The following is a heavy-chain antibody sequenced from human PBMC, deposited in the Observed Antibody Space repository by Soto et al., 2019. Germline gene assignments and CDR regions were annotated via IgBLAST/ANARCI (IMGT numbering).Heavy chain of an antibody. CDR1: RFTFSNYA. D-gene: IGHD3-10*01. CDR3: AKTPEPYGSGTRSFDY. J-gene: IGHJ4*02. V-gene: IGHV3-23*01. Sequence: GGSLRLSCAASRFTFSNYAMSWVRQAPGKGLEWVSAISGGGGSTNFADSVKGRFSISRDNSKSTLYLQMNSLRAEDTAVYYCAKTPEPYGSGTRSFDYWGQGTLLTVSS. CDR2: ISGGGGST.